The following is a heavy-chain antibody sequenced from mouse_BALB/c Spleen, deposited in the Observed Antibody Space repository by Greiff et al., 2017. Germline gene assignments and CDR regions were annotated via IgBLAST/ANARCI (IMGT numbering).Heavy chain of an antibody. CDR3: ASGYGDGLDY. CDR1: GFTFSDYY. J-gene: IGHJ2*01. V-gene: IGHV5-4*02. Sequence: VQLKESGGGLVKPGGSLKLSCAASGFTFSDYYMYWVRQTPEKRLEWVATISDGGSYTYYPDSVKGRCTISRDNAKNNLYLQMSSLKSEDTAMYDCASGYGDGLDYGGQGTTLTVSS. D-gene: IGHD1-2*01. CDR2: ISDGGSYT.